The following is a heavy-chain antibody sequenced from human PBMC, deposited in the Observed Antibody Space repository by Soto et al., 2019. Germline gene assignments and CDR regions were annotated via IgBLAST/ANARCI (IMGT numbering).Heavy chain of an antibody. CDR2: ISYDGSNK. J-gene: IGHJ6*02. CDR3: AKDQGASSIAALDYYYYGMDV. CDR1: GFTFSSYG. D-gene: IGHD6-6*01. Sequence: ESGGGVVQPGRSLRLSCAASGFTFSSYGMHWVRQAPGKGLEWVAVISYDGSNKYYADSVKGRFTISRDNSKNTLYLQMNSLRAEDTAVYYCAKDQGASSIAALDYYYYGMDVWGQGTTVTVSS. V-gene: IGHV3-30*18.